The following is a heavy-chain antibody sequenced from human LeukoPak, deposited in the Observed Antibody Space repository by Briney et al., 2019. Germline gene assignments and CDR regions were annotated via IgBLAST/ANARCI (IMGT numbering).Heavy chain of an antibody. CDR2: ISYDGSNK. V-gene: IGHV3-30*18. CDR3: AKDTVRVPPGYYYYYGMDV. CDR1: GFTFSSYG. D-gene: IGHD3-10*01. J-gene: IGHJ6*02. Sequence: GGSLRLSCAASGFTFSSYGMHWVRQAPGKGLEWVAVISYDGSNKYYADSVKGRFTISRDNSKNTLYLQMSSLRAEDTAVYYCAKDTVRVPPGYYYYYGMDVWGQGTTVTVSS.